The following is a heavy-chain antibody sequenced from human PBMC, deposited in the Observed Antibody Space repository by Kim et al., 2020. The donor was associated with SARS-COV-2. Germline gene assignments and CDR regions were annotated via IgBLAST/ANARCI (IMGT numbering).Heavy chain of an antibody. D-gene: IGHD1-26*01. J-gene: IGHJ4*02. CDR1: GDSISNSNYY. V-gene: IGHV4-39*01. Sequence: SETLSLSCTVFGDSISNSNYYWGWIRQPPGKGLEWIGSFHYSGSTHYNPSLKSRVIISVDTSKNQFSLKLSSVTAADTAVFYCARQGTGATRPPDYWGRGTLVTVSS. CDR2: FHYSGST. CDR3: ARQGTGATRPPDY.